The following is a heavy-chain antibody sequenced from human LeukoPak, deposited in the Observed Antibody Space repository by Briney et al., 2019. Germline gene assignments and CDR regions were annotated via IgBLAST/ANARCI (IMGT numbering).Heavy chain of an antibody. V-gene: IGHV3-23*01. Sequence: GGSLRLSCAASGFTFSSYAMSWVRQAPGKGLEWVSAISGSGGSTYYADSVKGRFTISRDNSKNTLYPQMNSLRAEDTAVYYCARDRTDIVVVVAATGDAFDIWGQGTMVTVSS. CDR3: ARDRTDIVVVVAATGDAFDI. CDR2: ISGSGGST. J-gene: IGHJ3*02. D-gene: IGHD2-15*01. CDR1: GFTFSSYA.